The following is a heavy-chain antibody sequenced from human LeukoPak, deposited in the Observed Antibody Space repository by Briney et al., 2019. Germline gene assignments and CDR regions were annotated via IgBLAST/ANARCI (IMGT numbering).Heavy chain of an antibody. Sequence: SETLSLTCAVYGGSFSGYYWSWIRQPPGKGLECIGEIHHSGSTNYNPSLKSRVTVSVDTSKNQFSLKLSSVTAADTAVYYCARQGYCTSTTNCSNAFDIWGQGTMVTVSS. J-gene: IGHJ3*02. D-gene: IGHD2-2*01. CDR2: IHHSGST. V-gene: IGHV4-34*01. CDR3: ARQGYCTSTTNCSNAFDI. CDR1: GGSFSGYY.